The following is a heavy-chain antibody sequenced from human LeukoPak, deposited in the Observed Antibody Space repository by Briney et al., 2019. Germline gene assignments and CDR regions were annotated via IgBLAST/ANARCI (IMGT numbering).Heavy chain of an antibody. CDR2: IYYSGSI. D-gene: IGHD1-26*01. CDR3: VGAAYYFFDY. CDR1: GGSISSTTYY. J-gene: IGHJ4*02. V-gene: IGHV4-61*05. Sequence: SETLSLTCIVSGGSISSTTYYWGWIRQPPGKGLEWIGYIYYSGSINYNPSLKSRVTISVDTSKNQFSLKLNSVTAADTAVYYCVGAAYYFFDYWGPGTLVTVSS.